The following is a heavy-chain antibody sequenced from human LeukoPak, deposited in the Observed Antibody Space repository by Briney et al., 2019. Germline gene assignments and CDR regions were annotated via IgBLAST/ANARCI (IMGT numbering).Heavy chain of an antibody. CDR2: ISSSSSYI. Sequence: GGSLRLSCAASGFTFSSYEMNWVRQAPGKGLEWVSSISSSSSYIYYADSVKGRFTISRDNAKNSLYLQMNSLRAEDTAVYYCARVEVGYYGSGSYYRDYYYYYMDVWGKGTTVTVSS. CDR3: ARVEVGYYGSGSYYRDYYYYYMDV. V-gene: IGHV3-21*01. J-gene: IGHJ6*03. CDR1: GFTFSSYE. D-gene: IGHD3-10*01.